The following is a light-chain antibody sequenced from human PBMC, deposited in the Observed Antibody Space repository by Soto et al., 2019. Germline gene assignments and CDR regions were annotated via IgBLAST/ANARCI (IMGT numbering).Light chain of an antibody. Sequence: SYELTQPPSVSVAPGKTARITCGGDNIGTKSVHWYQQKPGQAPVLVIYYDNDRPSGIPERFSGSNSGNTATLTISRVEAGDEADYYCQVWDNSSDHVVLGGGTKLTVL. J-gene: IGLJ2*01. V-gene: IGLV3-21*04. CDR1: NIGTKS. CDR3: QVWDNSSDHVV. CDR2: YDN.